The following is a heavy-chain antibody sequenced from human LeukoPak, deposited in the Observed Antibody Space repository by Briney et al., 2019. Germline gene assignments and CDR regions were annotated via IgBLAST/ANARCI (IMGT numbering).Heavy chain of an antibody. D-gene: IGHD6-13*01. CDR2: IYPGDSDT. Sequence: GESLKISCKGSGYSFTSYWIGWVRQMPGKGLEWMGIIYPGDSDTRYSPSFQGQVTISADKSISTAYLQWSSLKASDTAMHYCARLEYSSSWYRSITYWGQGTLVTVSS. V-gene: IGHV5-51*01. CDR3: ARLEYSSSWYRSITY. J-gene: IGHJ4*02. CDR1: GYSFTSYW.